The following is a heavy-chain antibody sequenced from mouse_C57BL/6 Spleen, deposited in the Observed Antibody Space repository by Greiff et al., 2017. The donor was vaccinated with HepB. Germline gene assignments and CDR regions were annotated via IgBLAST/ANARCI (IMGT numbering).Heavy chain of an antibody. CDR1: GFTFSDYG. V-gene: IGHV5-17*01. D-gene: IGHD2-14*01. J-gene: IGHJ3*01. CDR2: ISSGSSTI. Sequence: EVQLVESGGGLVKPGGSLKLSCAASGFTFSDYGMHWVRQAPEKGLEWVAYISSGSSTIYYADTVKGRFTISRDNAKNTLFLQMTSLRSEDTAMYYCARQGILLKAWFAYWGQGTLVTVSA. CDR3: ARQGILLKAWFAY.